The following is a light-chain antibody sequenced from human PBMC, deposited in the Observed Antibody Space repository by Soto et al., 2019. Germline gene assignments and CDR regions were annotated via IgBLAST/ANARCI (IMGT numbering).Light chain of an antibody. Sequence: QAVVTQPASVSGSPGQSITISCTGTSSDVGSYNYVSWYQHHPGKVPKLMIYDVTNRPSGVSDRFSGSKSGNTASLTISGLQAEDEADYYCSSYTSSRTLVFGSGTKVTLL. CDR1: SSDVGSYNY. J-gene: IGLJ1*01. CDR2: DVT. V-gene: IGLV2-14*03. CDR3: SSYTSSRTLV.